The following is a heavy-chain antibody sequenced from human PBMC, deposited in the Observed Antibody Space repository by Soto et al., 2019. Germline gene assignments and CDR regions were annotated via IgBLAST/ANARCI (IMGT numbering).Heavy chain of an antibody. D-gene: IGHD4-17*01. J-gene: IGHJ4*02. Sequence: QVQLVESGGGVVQPGRSLRLSCAASGFSFSNYGMHWVRQAPGTGLEWVAGISYHGSGKYYADTVQGRFTISRDKSKNTLYLEMDSLRAEDTAVYYCAKDHSTATVTTVGYWGQGTLVTVSS. V-gene: IGHV3-30*18. CDR2: ISYHGSGK. CDR1: GFSFSNYG. CDR3: AKDHSTATVTTVGY.